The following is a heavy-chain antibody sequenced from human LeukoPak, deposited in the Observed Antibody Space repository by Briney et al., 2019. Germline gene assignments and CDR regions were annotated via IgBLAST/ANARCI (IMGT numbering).Heavy chain of an antibody. CDR3: ARLGQGDVWPPNIDY. D-gene: IGHD2-8*01. CDR2: IYYSGST. CDR1: GGSIRSSSYY. Sequence: TPSETLSLTCTASGGSIRSSSYYWGWIRQPPGKGLEWIGSIYYSGSTYYNPSLKSRVTISVDTSKNQFSLKLSSVTAADTAVYYCARLGQGDVWPPNIDYWGQGTLVTVSS. J-gene: IGHJ4*02. V-gene: IGHV4-39*07.